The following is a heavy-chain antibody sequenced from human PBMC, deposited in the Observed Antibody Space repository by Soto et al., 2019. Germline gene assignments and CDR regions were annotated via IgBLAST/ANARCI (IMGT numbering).Heavy chain of an antibody. CDR1: GDSVTSHY. D-gene: IGHD4-4*01. CDR2: MHYTGFS. V-gene: IGHV4-59*02. CDR3: ARTLTTVNYYYYMDV. J-gene: IGHJ6*03. Sequence: SETLSLTCSFSGDSVTSHYLTWIRQSPEKGLEWIGYMHYTGFSHYNPSLKSRVTISVDTSKNQFSLKLSSVTAADTAVYYCARTLTTVNYYYYMDVWGKGTTVTVSS.